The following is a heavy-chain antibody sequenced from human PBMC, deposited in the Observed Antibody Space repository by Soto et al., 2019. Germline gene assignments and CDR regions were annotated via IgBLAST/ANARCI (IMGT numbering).Heavy chain of an antibody. J-gene: IGHJ1*01. Sequence: GSLRLSCAASGFTFSSYAMSWVRQAPGKGLEWVSAISGSGGSTYYADSVKGRFTISRDNSKNTLYLQMNSLRAEDTAVYYCAKDLLRYYYDSSGYYSRYFQHWGQGTLVTVSS. D-gene: IGHD3-22*01. CDR3: AKDLLRYYYDSSGYYSRYFQH. CDR1: GFTFSSYA. CDR2: ISGSGGST. V-gene: IGHV3-23*01.